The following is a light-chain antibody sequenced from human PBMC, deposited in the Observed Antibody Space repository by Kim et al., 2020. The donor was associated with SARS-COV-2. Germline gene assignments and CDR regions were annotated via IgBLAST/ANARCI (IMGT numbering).Light chain of an antibody. CDR3: QSSDSNNVV. CDR1: SGNIADNY. V-gene: IGLV6-57*03. CDR2: EDN. Sequence: NFMLTQPPSVSESPGKTVTISCTRSSGNIADNYVQWQQQRPGSAPTTVIYEDNQRPSGVPDRFSGAIECSSKFATLTFSGLKTEDEDDYYCQSSDSNNVVFGGGTQLTVL. J-gene: IGLJ2*01.